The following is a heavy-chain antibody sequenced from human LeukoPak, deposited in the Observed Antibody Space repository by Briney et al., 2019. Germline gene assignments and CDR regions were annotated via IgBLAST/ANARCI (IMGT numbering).Heavy chain of an antibody. CDR2: INGSVGGT. D-gene: IGHD3-10*01. CDR1: GFTFSNFW. CDR3: AKEGPSGITMLRGAGYYFDF. Sequence: GGSLRLSCAASGFTFSNFWMSRVRQAPGEGLEWVSAINGSVGGTYYADSVKGRFTISRDNSKNTLYQQMNSLRAEATAVYYCAKEGPSGITMLRGAGYYFDFWGQGNLVTVSS. V-gene: IGHV3-23*01. J-gene: IGHJ4*02.